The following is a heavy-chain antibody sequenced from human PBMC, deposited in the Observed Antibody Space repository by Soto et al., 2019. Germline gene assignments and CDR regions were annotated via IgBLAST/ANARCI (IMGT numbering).Heavy chain of an antibody. Sequence: QLQLLESGSRLVKPSQTLSLTCAVSGGSVNRGGYSWIWIWQTPGKSLEWLAYIYRTVHTIYNPSLHSRTTTALDEPHTQFSLALTSVTAADPAVYYCARSIVTPSAMLDHWGQGLLGTASS. CDR2: IYRTVHT. V-gene: IGHV4-30-2*01. CDR1: GGSVNRGGYS. D-gene: IGHD2-2*01. CDR3: ARSIVTPSAMLDH. J-gene: IGHJ5*02.